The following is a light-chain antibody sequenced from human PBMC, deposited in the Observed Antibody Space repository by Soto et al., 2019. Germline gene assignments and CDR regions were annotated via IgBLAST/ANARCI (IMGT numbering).Light chain of an antibody. V-gene: IGKV1-39*01. Sequence: DIQMTQSPSTLSASVGDSVTITCRASQSISSWLAWYQQKPGKAPKLLIYAASSFQSGVPSRFSGSGSGTDFTLTISSLQPEDFATYYCQQSYSALITFGQGTRLEI. CDR2: AAS. CDR1: QSISSW. J-gene: IGKJ5*01. CDR3: QQSYSALIT.